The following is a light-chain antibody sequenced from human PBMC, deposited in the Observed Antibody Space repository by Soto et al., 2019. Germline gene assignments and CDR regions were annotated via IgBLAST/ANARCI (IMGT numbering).Light chain of an antibody. CDR3: CLYASSSTFI. CDR1: SSDLGSYNL. Sequence: QSALTQPASVSGSPGQSITISCTGTSSDLGSYNLVSWYQQHPGKAPKLMIYEATKRPSGVSNRFSGSKSGNTASLTISGLQAEDEADYYCCLYASSSTFIFGGGTKVTVL. V-gene: IGLV2-23*02. CDR2: EAT. J-gene: IGLJ2*01.